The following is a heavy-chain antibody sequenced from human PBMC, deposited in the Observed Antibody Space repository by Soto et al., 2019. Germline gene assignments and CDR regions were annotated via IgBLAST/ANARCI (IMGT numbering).Heavy chain of an antibody. Sequence: QVQLVESGGGVVQPGRSLRLSCAASGFTFSTYGMHWVRQAPGKGLEWVAVIWYDGSNKDYADSVKGRFTISRDNSKNTLVLQMNSLRVDDTAVYYCARAVGPFDYWGQGTLVTVSS. D-gene: IGHD1-26*01. CDR1: GFTFSTYG. V-gene: IGHV3-33*01. CDR3: ARAVGPFDY. J-gene: IGHJ4*02. CDR2: IWYDGSNK.